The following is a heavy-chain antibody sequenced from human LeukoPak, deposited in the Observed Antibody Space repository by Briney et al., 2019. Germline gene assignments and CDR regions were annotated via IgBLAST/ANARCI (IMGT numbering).Heavy chain of an antibody. CDR3: ATVGQQLAHYFDY. CDR2: INPSGGSS. J-gene: IGHJ4*02. D-gene: IGHD6-13*01. Sequence: ASVKVSCKASGYIFTSYYVHWVRQAPGQGLEWMGMINPSGGSSTYAQEFQGRVTMTRDTSTSTVYMELSSLRSEDTAVYYCATVGQQLAHYFDYWGQGTLVTVSS. V-gene: IGHV1-46*01. CDR1: GYIFTSYY.